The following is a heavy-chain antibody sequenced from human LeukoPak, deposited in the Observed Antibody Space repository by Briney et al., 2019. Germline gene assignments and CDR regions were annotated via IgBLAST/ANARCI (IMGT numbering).Heavy chain of an antibody. Sequence: PGGSLRLSCAASGFTFSGSAIHWVRQASGKGLEWVANIKEDGSEKYYVDSVKGRFTISRDNAKSSLYLQMNSLRAEDTGVYYCARDESWGQGTLVTVSS. CDR1: GFTFSGSA. CDR2: IKEDGSEK. J-gene: IGHJ5*02. CDR3: ARDES. V-gene: IGHV3-7*04.